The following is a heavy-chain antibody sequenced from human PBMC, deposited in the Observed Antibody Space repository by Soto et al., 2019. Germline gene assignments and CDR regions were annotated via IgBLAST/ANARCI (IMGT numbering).Heavy chain of an antibody. CDR1: GFTFSSYA. Sequence: GSLRLSCSASGFTFSSYAMHWVRQAPWKGLEYVSAISSNGGSTYYADSVKGRFTISRDNSKNTLYLQMSSLRAEDTAVYYCVNLPGVGGGSFILHDAFDIWGKGKMVNVS. CDR2: ISSNGGST. J-gene: IGHJ3*02. V-gene: IGHV3-64D*06. D-gene: IGHD2-15*01. CDR3: VNLPGVGGGSFILHDAFDI.